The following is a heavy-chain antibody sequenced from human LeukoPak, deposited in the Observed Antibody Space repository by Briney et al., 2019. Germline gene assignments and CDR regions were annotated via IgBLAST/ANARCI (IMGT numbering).Heavy chain of an antibody. CDR2: IYYSGST. CDR1: GGSVSSGSYY. Sequence: SETLSLTCTVSGGSVSSGSYYWSWIRQPPGKGLEWIGYIYYSGSTNYNPSLKSRVTISVDTSKNQFSLKLSSVTAADTAVYYCARGSGRDGYFDYRGQGTLVTVSS. V-gene: IGHV4-61*01. J-gene: IGHJ4*02. D-gene: IGHD2-15*01. CDR3: ARGSGRDGYFDY.